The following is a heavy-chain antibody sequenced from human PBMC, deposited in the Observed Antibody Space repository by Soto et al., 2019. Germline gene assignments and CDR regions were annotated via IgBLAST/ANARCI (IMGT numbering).Heavy chain of an antibody. CDR2: ITWNNDRI. V-gene: IGHV3-9*01. CDR3: VKDRGWNYNFDY. J-gene: IGHJ4*02. D-gene: IGHD1-7*01. Sequence: EVQLIESGGGLVQPGRSLRLSCAASGFTFEDFDMHWVRQPPGKGLEWVSTITWNNDRIAYAYSVKGRVSISRDNAKKSLYLQMNSLRPEDTALYYCVKDRGWNYNFDYWGQGTLVTVSS. CDR1: GFTFEDFD.